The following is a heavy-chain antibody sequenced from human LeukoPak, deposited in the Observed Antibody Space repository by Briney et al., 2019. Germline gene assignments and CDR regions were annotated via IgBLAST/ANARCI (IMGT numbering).Heavy chain of an antibody. CDR2: INPNSGGT. CDR3: ARDSQINWYDHLYGMDV. CDR1: GYTCTGYY. D-gene: IGHD1-20*01. J-gene: IGHJ6*02. Sequence: EASVKVSCKASGYTCTGYYMHWVRQPPGQGLEWMGWINPNSGGTNYSQKFQGRVNMTRDTSISTAYMELSRLKSDDTAVYYCARDSQINWYDHLYGMDVWGQGTMVTVSS. V-gene: IGHV1-2*02.